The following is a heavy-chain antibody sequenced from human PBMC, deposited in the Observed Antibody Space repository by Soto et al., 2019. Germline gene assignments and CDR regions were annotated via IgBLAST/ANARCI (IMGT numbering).Heavy chain of an antibody. J-gene: IGHJ6*02. CDR2: MNPNSSNT. D-gene: IGHD6-13*01. Sequence: ASVKVSCKASGYTFTNYGVSWVRQAPGQGLEWMGWMNPNSSNTEYAQKFQGRVTMTSDTSISTAYMELSSLRSDDTAVYYCARKAPTLISVAGIFYYYGMDVWGQGTTVTVSS. V-gene: IGHV1-8*02. CDR3: ARKAPTLISVAGIFYYYGMDV. CDR1: GYTFTNYG.